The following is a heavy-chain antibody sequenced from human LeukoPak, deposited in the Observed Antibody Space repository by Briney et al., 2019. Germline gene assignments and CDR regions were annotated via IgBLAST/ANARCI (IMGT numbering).Heavy chain of an antibody. D-gene: IGHD6-13*01. CDR1: GNSFTSYW. J-gene: IGHJ3*02. V-gene: IGHV5-51*01. CDR3: ARSPDSSSWYFAFDI. Sequence: GESLKISCKGSGNSFTSYWIGWVRQMPGKGLEWMGIIYPGDSDTRYSPSFQGQVTISADKSISTAYLQWSSLKASDTAMYYCARSPDSSSWYFAFDIWGQGTMVTVSS. CDR2: IYPGDSDT.